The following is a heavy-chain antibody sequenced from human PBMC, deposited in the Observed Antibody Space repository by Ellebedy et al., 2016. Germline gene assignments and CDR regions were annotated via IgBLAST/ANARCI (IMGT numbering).Heavy chain of an antibody. Sequence: ASVKVSCKASGYIFNDYSMHWVRQAPGQSLEWMGWIRGVNGDSKYSQHFQGRVTISRDTSASVVYMELSSLRSEDTAVYYCARGGPNSSGWLFDSWGQGTLVSVSS. V-gene: IGHV1-3*01. CDR3: ARGGPNSSGWLFDS. CDR2: IRGVNGDS. D-gene: IGHD6-19*01. CDR1: GYIFNDYS. J-gene: IGHJ4*02.